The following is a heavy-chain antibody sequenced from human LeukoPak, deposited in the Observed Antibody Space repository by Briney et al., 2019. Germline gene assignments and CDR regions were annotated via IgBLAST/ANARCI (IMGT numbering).Heavy chain of an antibody. CDR3: ARGQWQQVNSFFDH. CDR2: INHSGST. D-gene: IGHD6-19*01. Sequence: SETLSLTCAVYGGSFSGYYWSWIRQPPGKGLEWIGEINHSGSTNYNPSLKSRVTISVDTSKNQFSLKLSSVTAADTAIYYCARGQWQQVNSFFDHWGQGSLVTVSS. CDR1: GGSFSGYY. V-gene: IGHV4-34*01. J-gene: IGHJ4*02.